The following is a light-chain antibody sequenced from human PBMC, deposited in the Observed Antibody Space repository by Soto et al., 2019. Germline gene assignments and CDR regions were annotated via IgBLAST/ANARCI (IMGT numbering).Light chain of an antibody. CDR2: WAS. Sequence: DIVMTQSPDALAVSLGERATINCKSSQSVLYSSNNKNYLAWYQQKPGQPPKLLIYWASTRESGVPDRFSGSGSGTDFTLTISSLQDEDVEVYYCQQYYSTHPTLRPGTKVDIK. J-gene: IGKJ3*01. CDR1: QSVLYSSNNKNY. V-gene: IGKV4-1*01. CDR3: QQYYSTHPT.